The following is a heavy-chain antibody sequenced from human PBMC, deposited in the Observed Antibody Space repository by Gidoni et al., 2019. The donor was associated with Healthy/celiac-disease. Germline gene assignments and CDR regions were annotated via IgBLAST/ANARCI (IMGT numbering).Heavy chain of an antibody. D-gene: IGHD1-1*01. CDR3: AREATRHQEGAFDI. CDR2: IWYDGSNK. V-gene: IGHV3-33*01. CDR1: GFTFSSYG. Sequence: QVQLVESGGGVVQPGRSLRLSCAASGFTFSSYGMHWVRQAPGKGLEWVAVIWYDGSNKYYADSVKGRFTISRDNSKNTLYLQMNSLRAEDTAVYYCAREATRHQEGAFDIWGQGTMVTVSS. J-gene: IGHJ3*02.